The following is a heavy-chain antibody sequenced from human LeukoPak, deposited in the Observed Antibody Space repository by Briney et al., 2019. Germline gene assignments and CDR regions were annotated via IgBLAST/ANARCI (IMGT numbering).Heavy chain of an antibody. J-gene: IGHJ4*02. CDR1: GGSISSYY. D-gene: IGHD3-16*01. CDR3: ARDPSTFYFDY. Sequence: SEILSLTCTVSGGSISSYYWSWIRQPPGKGLEWIGYIYSSGSTDYNPSLKSRVTISEDTSKSQFSLKLSSVTAADTAIYYCARDPSTFYFDYWGQGALVTVSS. CDR2: IYSSGST. V-gene: IGHV4-59*01.